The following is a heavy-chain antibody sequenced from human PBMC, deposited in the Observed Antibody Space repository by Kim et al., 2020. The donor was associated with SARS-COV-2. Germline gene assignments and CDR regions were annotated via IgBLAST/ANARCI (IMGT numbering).Heavy chain of an antibody. CDR3: ARDSSGWYSGAFDI. CDR1: GGSFSGYY. Sequence: SETLSLTCAVYGGSFSGYYWSWIRQPPGKGLEWIGEINHSGSTNYNPSLKSRVTISVDTSKNQFSLKLSSVTAADTAVYYCARDSSGWYSGAFDIWGQG. J-gene: IGHJ3*02. CDR2: INHSGST. D-gene: IGHD6-19*01. V-gene: IGHV4-34*01.